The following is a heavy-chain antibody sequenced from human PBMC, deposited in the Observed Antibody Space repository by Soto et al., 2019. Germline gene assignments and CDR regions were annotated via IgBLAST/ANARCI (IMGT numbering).Heavy chain of an antibody. J-gene: IGHJ6*02. D-gene: IGHD1-26*01. Sequence: HPWGSPRLSCAASGVTVSSYGMDGVRQDPGKGLEWVAVISYDGSNKYYADSVKGRFTISRDNSKNTLYLQMNSLRAEDTAVYYCAKGADSGSYPEGMDVWGQGTTVTVSS. V-gene: IGHV3-30*18. CDR1: GVTVSSYG. CDR3: AKGADSGSYPEGMDV. CDR2: ISYDGSNK.